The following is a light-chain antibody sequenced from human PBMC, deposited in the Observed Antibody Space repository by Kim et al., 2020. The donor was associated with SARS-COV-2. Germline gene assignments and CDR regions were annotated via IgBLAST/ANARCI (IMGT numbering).Light chain of an antibody. Sequence: DIQMTQSPSSVSASVGDSVTITCRAGQDVSNFLAWFQQRPGEAPKSLIYASSSLRSGVPSHFSGSGSGTDFTLTISSLQPEDFATYYCQQYLSYPLTFGQGTKVDIK. CDR2: ASS. J-gene: IGKJ1*01. CDR1: QDVSNF. V-gene: IGKV1-16*02. CDR3: QQYLSYPLT.